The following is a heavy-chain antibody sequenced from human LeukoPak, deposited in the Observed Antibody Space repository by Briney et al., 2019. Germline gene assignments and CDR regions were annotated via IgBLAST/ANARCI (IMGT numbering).Heavy chain of an antibody. D-gene: IGHD3-22*01. Sequence: SETLSLTCTVSGGSISSYYWSWIRQPPGKGLEWIGYIYYSGSTNYNPSLESRVTISGDTSKNQFSLNLSSVTAADTAVYYCARMTYYDSSGPYFDYWGQGTLVTVSS. J-gene: IGHJ4*02. CDR1: GGSISSYY. CDR2: IYYSGST. CDR3: ARMTYYDSSGPYFDY. V-gene: IGHV4-59*01.